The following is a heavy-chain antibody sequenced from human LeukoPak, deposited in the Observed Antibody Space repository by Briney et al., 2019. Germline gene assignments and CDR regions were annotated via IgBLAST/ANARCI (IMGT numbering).Heavy chain of an antibody. CDR3: ARYIRGPDYYIDV. CDR1: GGALSSDS. CDR2: VSYSGTT. D-gene: IGHD1-14*01. V-gene: IGHV4-59*01. J-gene: IGHJ6*03. Sequence: SETLSLTCTASGGALSSDSWSWIRQPPGKGLEWIGYVSYSGTTNYNPSLSSRLTISLDTPKNRFSLNLYSVTAADTAIYFCARYIRGPDYYIDVWGEGTTVAVSS.